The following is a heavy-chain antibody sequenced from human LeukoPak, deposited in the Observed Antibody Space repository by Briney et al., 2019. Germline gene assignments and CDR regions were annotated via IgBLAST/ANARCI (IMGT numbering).Heavy chain of an antibody. CDR3: AKEPPPTYYDFWSGSAHFDY. Sequence: GGSLRLSCAASGFTFSSYAMSWVRQAPGKGLEWVSAISGSGGSTYYADSVKGRFTISRDNSKNTLYLQMNSLRAEDAAVYYCAKEPPPTYYDFWSGSAHFDYWGQGTLVTVSS. D-gene: IGHD3-3*01. V-gene: IGHV3-23*01. CDR2: ISGSGGST. CDR1: GFTFSSYA. J-gene: IGHJ4*02.